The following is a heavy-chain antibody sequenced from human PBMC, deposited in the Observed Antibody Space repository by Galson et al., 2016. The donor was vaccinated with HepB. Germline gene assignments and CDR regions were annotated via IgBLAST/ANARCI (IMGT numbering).Heavy chain of an antibody. V-gene: IGHV1-8*01. Sequence: SVKVSCKASGYTFTSHDIDWVRQSTGQGLEWMGWMNPNGGDTYYAQKFKGRVNMTRNTSINTAYMELSALTSEDTAVYYCARGRSPVYYGGVSDGMDVWGKGTTVTVSS. D-gene: IGHD4-23*01. J-gene: IGHJ6*04. CDR3: ARGRSPVYYGGVSDGMDV. CDR2: MNPNGGDT. CDR1: GYTFTSHD.